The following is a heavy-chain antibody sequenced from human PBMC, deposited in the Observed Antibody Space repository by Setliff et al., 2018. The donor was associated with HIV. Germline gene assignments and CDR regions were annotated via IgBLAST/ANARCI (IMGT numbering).Heavy chain of an antibody. D-gene: IGHD3-10*01. Sequence: PSETLSLTCTVSGDSITSNSYYWGWIRQSPGKGLEWIGTMHHSGSTYYNPSLQSRVAIFIDTSKNQFSLRLSSVTAADTAVYYCARVELLSFGETLRPSGFDIWGQGTVVTVSS. J-gene: IGHJ3*02. CDR3: ARVELLSFGETLRPSGFDI. CDR2: MHHSGST. CDR1: GDSITSNSYY. V-gene: IGHV4-39*01.